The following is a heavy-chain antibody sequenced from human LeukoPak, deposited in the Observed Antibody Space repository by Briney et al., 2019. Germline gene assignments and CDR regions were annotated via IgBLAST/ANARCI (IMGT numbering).Heavy chain of an antibody. V-gene: IGHV4-39*01. CDR2: IYYSGST. Sequence: SETLSLTCTVSGGSISSSSYYWGWIRQPPGKGLEWIGSIYYSGSTYYNPSLKSRVTISVDTSKNQFSLKLSSVTAADTAVYYCARPPFPYDRWYFDLWGRGTLVTVSS. D-gene: IGHD5-12*01. CDR1: GGSISSSSYY. CDR3: ARPPFPYDRWYFDL. J-gene: IGHJ2*01.